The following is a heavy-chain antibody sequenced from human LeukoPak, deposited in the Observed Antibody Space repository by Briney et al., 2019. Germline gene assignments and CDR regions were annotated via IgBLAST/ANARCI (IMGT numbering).Heavy chain of an antibody. V-gene: IGHV3-21*04. CDR1: AFPFRNYA. Sequence: GRSLRLSCAASAFPFRNYAMHWLRQAPGKGLEWVSSISSSGSYINYADSVKGRFTISRDNSKNTLYLQMNSLRAEDTAVYYCARGGLYGSGSYYTPRSNYYYGMDVWGQGTTVTVSS. CDR3: ARGGLYGSGSYYTPRSNYYYGMDV. D-gene: IGHD3-10*01. CDR2: ISSSGSYI. J-gene: IGHJ6*02.